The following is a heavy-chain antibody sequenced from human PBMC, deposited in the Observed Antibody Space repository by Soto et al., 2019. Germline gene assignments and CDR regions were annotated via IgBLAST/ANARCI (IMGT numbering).Heavy chain of an antibody. V-gene: IGHV3-53*01. D-gene: IGHD3-16*01. CDR1: GFTVSSNY. CDR3: ARASGGVSGYYGMDV. J-gene: IGHJ6*02. Sequence: EVQLLESGGGLVQPGGSLRLSCAASGFTVSSNYMSWVRQAPGKGLEWVSVIYSGGSTYYADSVKGRFTISRDNSKNTLYLQMNSLRAEDTAVYYCARASGGVSGYYGMDVWGQGTTVTVSS. CDR2: IYSGGST.